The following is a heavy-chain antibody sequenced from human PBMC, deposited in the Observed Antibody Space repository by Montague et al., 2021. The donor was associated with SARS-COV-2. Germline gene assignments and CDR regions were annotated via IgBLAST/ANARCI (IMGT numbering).Heavy chain of an antibody. CDR2: FYHSGGT. J-gene: IGHJ4*02. CDR3: ARSGAVPVD. CDR1: VCSNSGEF. D-gene: IGHD3-10*01. Sequence: SETLSLTCTGAVCSNSGEFWSRMRQYTGKELESIGYFYHSGGTKYNPSLKSRVTISGDTSKNQFSLKLSSVTTADTAVYYCARSGAVPVDWGQGTLVTVSS. V-gene: IGHV4-59*13.